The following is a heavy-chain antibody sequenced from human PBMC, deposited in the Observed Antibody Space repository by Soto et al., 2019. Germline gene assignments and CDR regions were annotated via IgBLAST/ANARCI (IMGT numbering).Heavy chain of an antibody. J-gene: IGHJ4*02. Sequence: EVQLVETGGGLIQPGGSLRLSCAASGFTVSSNYMSWVRQAPGKGLAWVSVIYSGGSTYYADSVKGRFTISRDNSKNTLYLQMNSLRAEDTAVYYCARYTYNLNDVNVGGFDYWGQGTLVTVSS. CDR3: ARYTYNLNDVNVGGFDY. CDR1: GFTVSSNY. D-gene: IGHD1-20*01. CDR2: IYSGGST. V-gene: IGHV3-53*02.